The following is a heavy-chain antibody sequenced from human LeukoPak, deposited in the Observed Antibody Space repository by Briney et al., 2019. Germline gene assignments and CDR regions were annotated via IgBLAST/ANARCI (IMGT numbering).Heavy chain of an antibody. CDR1: GFTFDDYT. V-gene: IGHV3-43*01. CDR3: AKGVASSSSWFDP. J-gene: IGHJ5*02. CDR2: ISWDGGST. D-gene: IGHD6-6*01. Sequence: TGGSLRLSCAASGFTFDDYTMHWVRQAPGKGLEWVSLISWDGGSTYYADSVKGRFTISRDNSKNSLYLQMNSPRTEDTALYYCAKGVASSSSWFDPWGQGTLVTVSS.